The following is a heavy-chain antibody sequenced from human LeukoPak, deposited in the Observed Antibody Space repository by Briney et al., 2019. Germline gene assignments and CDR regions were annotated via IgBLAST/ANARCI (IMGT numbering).Heavy chain of an antibody. J-gene: IGHJ5*02. CDR1: GGTFSSYA. Sequence: SVKVSCKASGGTFSSYAISWVRQAPGQGLEWMGRIIPILGIANYAQKFQGRVTITADKSTSTAYMELSSLRSEDTAVYYCARSIAAAHWFDPWGQGTLVTVSS. CDR3: ARSIAAAHWFDP. V-gene: IGHV1-69*04. D-gene: IGHD6-25*01. CDR2: IIPILGIA.